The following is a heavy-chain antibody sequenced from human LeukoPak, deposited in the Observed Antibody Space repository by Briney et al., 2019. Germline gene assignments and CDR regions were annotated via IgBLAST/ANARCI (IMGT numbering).Heavy chain of an antibody. D-gene: IGHD5-24*01. CDR1: GYSFISYW. CDR2: IYPGDSAT. J-gene: IGHJ4*02. V-gene: IGHV5-51*01. CDR3: VRLPDRDSSDDY. Sequence: GESLKISCKGSGYSFISYWIGWVRQMPGKGLEWLGIIYPGDSATRYSPSFQGQVTISADKSISTAYLQWRSLKTSDTAMYYCVRLPDRDSSDDYWGQGTLVTVSS.